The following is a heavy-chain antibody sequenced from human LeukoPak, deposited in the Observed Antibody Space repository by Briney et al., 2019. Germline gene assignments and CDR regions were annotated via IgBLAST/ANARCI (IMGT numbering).Heavy chain of an antibody. CDR2: IYSGGST. Sequence: SGGSLRLSCAASGFTVSSNYMSWVRQAPGKGLEWVSVIYSGGSTYYADSVKGRFTISRHNSKNTLYLQMNSLRAEDTAVYYCARAFSYGLGYWGQGTLVTVSS. J-gene: IGHJ4*02. CDR3: ARAFSYGLGY. D-gene: IGHD5-18*01. V-gene: IGHV3-53*04. CDR1: GFTVSSNY.